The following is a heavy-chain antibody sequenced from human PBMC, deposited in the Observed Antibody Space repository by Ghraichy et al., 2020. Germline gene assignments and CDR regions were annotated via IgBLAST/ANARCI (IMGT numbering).Heavy chain of an antibody. CDR1: GFTFSSYA. V-gene: IGHV3-23*01. CDR3: AKEGGDSYFDY. J-gene: IGHJ4*02. D-gene: IGHD4-17*01. CDR2: ISGSGGST. Sequence: GESLNISCAASGFTFSSYAMSWVRQAPGKGLEWVSAISGSGGSTYYADSVKGRFTISRDNSKNTLYLQMNSLRAEDTAVYYCAKEGGDSYFDYWGQGTLVTVSS.